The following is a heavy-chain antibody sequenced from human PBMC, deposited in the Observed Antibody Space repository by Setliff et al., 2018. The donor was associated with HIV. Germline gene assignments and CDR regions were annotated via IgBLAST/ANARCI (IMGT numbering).Heavy chain of an antibody. V-gene: IGHV1-3*04. CDR1: GYTFSHYP. Sequence: GASVKVSCKASGYTFSHYPMHWVRRAPGQRPEWMGWINTGNGNTKYSQKFQDRVTITRDTSADTVYMELSSLRSEDTAVYYCARDRCNSVACYLYNWFDPWGQGTLVTV. CDR3: ARDRCNSVACYLYNWFDP. D-gene: IGHD2-2*01. CDR2: INTGNGNT. J-gene: IGHJ5*02.